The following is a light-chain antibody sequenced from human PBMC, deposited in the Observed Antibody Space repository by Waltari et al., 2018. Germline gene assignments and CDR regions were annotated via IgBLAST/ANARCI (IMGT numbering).Light chain of an antibody. V-gene: IGLV2-14*03. CDR2: DVS. J-gene: IGLJ2*01. Sequence: QYALTQAASVSGSPGQSITISCTGTSSDIGRYNYVSWYQQHPGKAPKLLIYDVSNRPSGVSYRFSGSKSGNTASLTISGLQAEDEADYLCGSWTGTSTLVVFGRGTRLTVL. CDR1: SSDIGRYNY. CDR3: GSWTGTSTLVV.